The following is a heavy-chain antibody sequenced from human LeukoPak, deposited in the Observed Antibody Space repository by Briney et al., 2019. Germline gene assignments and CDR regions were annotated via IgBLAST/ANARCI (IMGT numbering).Heavy chain of an antibody. D-gene: IGHD4-17*01. CDR2: IGSTGSNT. CDR3: AKSMSTVTTSPF. Sequence: GGSLRLSCAASGFTFSSYAMSWVRQAPGKGLEWVSAIGSTGSNTYYTDSVKGRFTISRDNSKNTLYLQINGLRADDTAVYYCAKSMSTVTTSPFWGQGTLVTVSS. J-gene: IGHJ4*02. V-gene: IGHV3-23*01. CDR1: GFTFSSYA.